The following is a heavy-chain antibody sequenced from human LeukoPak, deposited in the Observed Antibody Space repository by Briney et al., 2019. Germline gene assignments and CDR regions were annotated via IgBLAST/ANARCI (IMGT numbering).Heavy chain of an antibody. Sequence: GESLKISCKGSGYSFTSYWIGWVRQMPGKGLEWMGIIYPGDSDTTYSPSFQGQVTISADKSISTAYLQWSSLRASDTAMYYCARRDGYCSSTSCYADYYYGMDVWGQGTTVTVSS. CDR3: ARRDGYCSSTSCYADYYYGMDV. CDR1: GYSFTSYW. J-gene: IGHJ6*02. V-gene: IGHV5-51*01. D-gene: IGHD2-2*01. CDR2: IYPGDSDT.